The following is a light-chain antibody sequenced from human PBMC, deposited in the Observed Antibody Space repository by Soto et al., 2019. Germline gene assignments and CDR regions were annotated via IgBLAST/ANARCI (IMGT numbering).Light chain of an antibody. V-gene: IGLV2-14*01. J-gene: IGLJ2*01. Sequence: QSALTRPASVSGSPGQSITISCTGTSSDVGDYNYVSWYQQHPDKAPKLMIYEVSNRPSGVSNRFSGSKSGNTASLTISGLQAEDEADYYCSSYTSSSTLLFGGGTKVTVL. CDR2: EVS. CDR1: SSDVGDYNY. CDR3: SSYTSSSTLL.